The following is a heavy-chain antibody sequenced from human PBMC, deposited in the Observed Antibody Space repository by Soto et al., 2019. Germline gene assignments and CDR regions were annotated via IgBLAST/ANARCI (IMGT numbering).Heavy chain of an antibody. V-gene: IGHV4-59*01. Sequence: QVQLQESGPGLVKPSETLSLTCTVSGGSISSYYWSWIRQPPGKGLEWIGYIYYSGSTDYDPSLNSRVTISVDTSKTQFPLKLSSVTAADTAVYYCAGRWGTYFDFWGQGTLVTVSS. D-gene: IGHD7-27*01. CDR3: AGRWGTYFDF. J-gene: IGHJ4*02. CDR1: GGSISSYY. CDR2: IYYSGST.